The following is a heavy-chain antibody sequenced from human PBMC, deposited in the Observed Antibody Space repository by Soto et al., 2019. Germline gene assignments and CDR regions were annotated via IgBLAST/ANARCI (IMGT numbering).Heavy chain of an antibody. CDR2: IKHDGSES. CDR1: GFTFSTYW. D-gene: IGHD3-16*01. J-gene: IGHJ4*02. CDR3: TRSWGWIGREVY. Sequence: QPGGSLRLSCAASGFTFSTYWMNWVRQAPGKGLEWVANIKHDGSESYYVDSVKGRFTISRDNAKNSLYLQMNSLRAEDTAVYYCTRSWGWIGREVYWGQGTQVTVSS. V-gene: IGHV3-7*01.